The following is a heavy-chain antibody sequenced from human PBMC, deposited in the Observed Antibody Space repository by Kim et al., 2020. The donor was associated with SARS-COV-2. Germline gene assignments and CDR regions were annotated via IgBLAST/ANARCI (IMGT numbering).Heavy chain of an antibody. J-gene: IGHJ4*01. CDR1: GFTFSSYA. CDR2: ISYDGSNK. CDR3: ARGVYGWDFYRSPPDY. D-gene: IGHD6-13*01. Sequence: GGSLRLSCAASGFTFSSYAMHWVRQAPGKGLEWVAVISYDGSNKYYADSVKGRFTISRDNSKNTLYLQMNSLRAEDTAVYYCARGVYGWDFYRSPPDYWG. V-gene: IGHV3-30*04.